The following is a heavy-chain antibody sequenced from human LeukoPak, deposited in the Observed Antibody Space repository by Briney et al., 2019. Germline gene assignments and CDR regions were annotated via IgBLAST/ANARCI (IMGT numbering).Heavy chain of an antibody. J-gene: IGHJ6*03. Sequence: GASVKVSCKASGGTFSSYAISWVRQAPGQGLEWMGGIIPIFGTANYAQKFQGRVTITADESTSTAYMELSSLRSEDTAVYYCAGSIGKAAADYYYYMDVWGKGTTVTVS. CDR2: IIPIFGTA. D-gene: IGHD6-13*01. CDR1: GGTFSSYA. V-gene: IGHV1-69*13. CDR3: AGSIGKAAADYYYYMDV.